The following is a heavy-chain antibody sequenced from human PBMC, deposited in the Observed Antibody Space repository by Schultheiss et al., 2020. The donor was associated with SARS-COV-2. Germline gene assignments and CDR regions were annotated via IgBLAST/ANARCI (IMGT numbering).Heavy chain of an antibody. V-gene: IGHV4-61*08. CDR1: GGSISSGGYY. CDR3: ARYTSARYMDV. CDR2: IYYSGST. Sequence: SETLSLTCTVSGGSISSGGYYWSWIRQHPGKGLEWIGYIYYSGSTNYNPSLKSRVTISVDTSKNQFSLKLSSVTAADTAVYYCARYTSARYMDVWGKGTTVTVSS. J-gene: IGHJ6*03.